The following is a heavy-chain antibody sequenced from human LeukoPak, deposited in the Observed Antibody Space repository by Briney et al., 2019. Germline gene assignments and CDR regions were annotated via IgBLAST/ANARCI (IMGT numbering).Heavy chain of an antibody. CDR2: IYYSGST. J-gene: IGHJ4*02. D-gene: IGHD2-15*01. Sequence: SETLSLTCTVSGGSISSSSDYWGWIRQPPGKGLEWIGCIYYSGSTYYNPPLKSRVTISVDTSKNQFSLKLSSVTAADTAVYYCARQGIVVVVAAQFDYWGQGTLVTVSS. CDR3: ARQGIVVVVAAQFDY. CDR1: GGSISSSSDY. V-gene: IGHV4-39*01.